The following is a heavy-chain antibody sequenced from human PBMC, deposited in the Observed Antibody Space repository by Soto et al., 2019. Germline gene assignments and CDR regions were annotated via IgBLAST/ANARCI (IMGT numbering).Heavy chain of an antibody. CDR3: ARRPRTGGDYLKRVYYFDY. CDR2: INHSGST. J-gene: IGHJ4*02. CDR1: GGSFSGYY. V-gene: IGHV4-34*01. Sequence: PSETLSLTCAVYGGSFSGYYWSWIRQPPGKGLEWIGEINHSGSTNYNPSLKSRVTISVDTSKNQFSLKLSSVTAADTAVYYCARRPRTGGDYLKRVYYFDYWGQGTLVTVSS. D-gene: IGHD4-17*01.